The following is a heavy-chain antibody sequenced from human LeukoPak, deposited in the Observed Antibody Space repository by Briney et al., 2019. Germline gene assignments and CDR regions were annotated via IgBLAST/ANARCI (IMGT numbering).Heavy chain of an antibody. Sequence: GGSLRLSCAASGFTFSSYAMSWVRPAPGKGLDGVSAISGRGGSTYYADSVKGRFTISRDNSKNTLYLQMNSLRAEDTAVYHCAKDLLRGYYSSLFDYWGQGTLVTVSS. CDR2: ISGRGGST. D-gene: IGHD3-22*01. CDR1: GFTFSSYA. V-gene: IGHV3-23*01. J-gene: IGHJ4*02. CDR3: AKDLLRGYYSSLFDY.